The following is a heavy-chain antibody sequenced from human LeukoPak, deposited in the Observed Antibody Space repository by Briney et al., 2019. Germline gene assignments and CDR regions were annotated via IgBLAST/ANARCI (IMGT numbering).Heavy chain of an antibody. Sequence: GASVKVSCKASGYTFTSYYLHWVRLAPGQGLEWMGIIDPTGGDTTYAPKFQDRVTMTRDTSTSTVYMELKSLRSEDTAVYYCARVRYDTYYFDYWGQGTLVTVSS. J-gene: IGHJ4*02. CDR1: GYTFTSYY. D-gene: IGHD3-22*01. CDR3: ARVRYDTYYFDY. CDR2: IDPTGGDT. V-gene: IGHV1-46*01.